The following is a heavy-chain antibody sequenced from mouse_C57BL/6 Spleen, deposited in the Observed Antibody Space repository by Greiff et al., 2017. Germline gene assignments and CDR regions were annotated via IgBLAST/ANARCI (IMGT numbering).Heavy chain of an antibody. Sequence: EVKLLESGAGLVKPGGSLKLSCAASGFTFSGYAMSWVRQTPEKSLEWVAYINRGGDYTSYADTVKGRFTISGDNARNTLYLQMSRLKSEDTAIYYWTREDGNCYFDDWGKGTTLTVSS. V-gene: IGHV5-9-1*02. D-gene: IGHD4-1*02. CDR1: GFTFSGYA. J-gene: IGHJ2*01. CDR2: INRGGDYT. CDR3: TREDGNCYFDD.